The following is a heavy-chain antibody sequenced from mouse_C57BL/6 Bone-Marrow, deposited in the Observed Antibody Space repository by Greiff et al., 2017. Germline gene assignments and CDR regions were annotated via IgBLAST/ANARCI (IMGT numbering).Heavy chain of an antibody. Sequence: QVKLQQSGAELARPGASVKLSCKASGYTFTSYGISWVKQRTGQGLEWIGEIYPRSGNTYYNEKLKGKATLTADKSSSTAYMELRSLTSKDSAVYVCARGAATYYAMDYWGQGTSVTVSS. CDR3: ARGAATYYAMDY. CDR1: GYTFTSYG. CDR2: IYPRSGNT. J-gene: IGHJ4*01. V-gene: IGHV1-81*01.